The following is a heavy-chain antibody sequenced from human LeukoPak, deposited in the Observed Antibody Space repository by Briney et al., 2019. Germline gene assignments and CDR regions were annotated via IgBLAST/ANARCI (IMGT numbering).Heavy chain of an antibody. CDR1: GGSISSSSYY. CDR2: IFYSGST. J-gene: IGHJ6*03. D-gene: IGHD6-13*01. Sequence: PSETLSLTCTVSGGSISSSSYYWGWIRQPPGKGLEWIGSIFYSGSTNYNPSLKSRVTISVDTSKNQFSLKLSSVTAADTAVYYCARVGRPDSSWYSFYYYYMDVWGKGTTVTISS. CDR3: ARVGRPDSSWYSFYYYYMDV. V-gene: IGHV4-39*07.